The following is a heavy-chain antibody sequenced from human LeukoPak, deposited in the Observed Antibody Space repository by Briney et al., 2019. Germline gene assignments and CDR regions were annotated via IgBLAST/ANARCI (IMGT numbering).Heavy chain of an antibody. V-gene: IGHV1-69*05. CDR2: IIPIFGTA. CDR3: ARDLYYDFWSGQDWFDP. J-gene: IGHJ5*02. CDR1: GGTFISYA. Sequence: SVKVSCKASGGTFISYAISWVRQAPGQGLEWMGGIIPIFGTANYAQTFQGRVTITTDESTSTAYMELSSLRSEDTAVYYCARDLYYDFWSGQDWFDPWGQGTLVTVSS. D-gene: IGHD3-3*01.